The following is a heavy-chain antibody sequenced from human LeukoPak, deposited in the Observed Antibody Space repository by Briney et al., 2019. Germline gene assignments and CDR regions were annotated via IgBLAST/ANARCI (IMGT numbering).Heavy chain of an antibody. Sequence: SETLSLTCTVSGGSISSSSYYWGWIHQPPGKGLEWFGSIYYSGTTYYNPSLKSRVTISLDASKNQFSLKLNCVTAADTAVYYCARQVGGGRWYFDYWGQGTLVTVSS. CDR1: GGSISSSSYY. CDR3: ARQVGGGRWYFDY. J-gene: IGHJ4*02. CDR2: IYYSGTT. D-gene: IGHD6-19*01. V-gene: IGHV4-39*01.